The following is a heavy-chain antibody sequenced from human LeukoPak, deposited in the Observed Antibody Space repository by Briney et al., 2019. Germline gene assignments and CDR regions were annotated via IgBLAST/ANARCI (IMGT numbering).Heavy chain of an antibody. CDR3: AVLGDPERYYFDY. CDR2: IYYSGST. J-gene: IGHJ4*02. V-gene: IGHV4-39*07. D-gene: IGHD3-16*01. Sequence: PSETLSLTCTVSGGSISSSSYYWGWIRQPPGKGLEWIGSIYYSGSTYYNPSLKSRVTISVDTSKNQFSLKLSSVTAADTAVYYCAVLGDPERYYFDYWGQGTLVTVSS. CDR1: GGSISSSSYY.